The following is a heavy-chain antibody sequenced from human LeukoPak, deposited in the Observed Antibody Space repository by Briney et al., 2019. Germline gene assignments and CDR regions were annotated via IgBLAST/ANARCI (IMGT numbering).Heavy chain of an antibody. Sequence: ASVKVSCKASGYTFTSYGISWVRQAPGQGLEWMGWINPNSGGTNYAQKFRGRVTMTRDTSISTAYMELSRLRSDDTAVYYCASSSGWALGYWGQGTLVTVSS. D-gene: IGHD6-19*01. CDR2: INPNSGGT. CDR1: GYTFTSYG. CDR3: ASSSGWALGY. J-gene: IGHJ4*02. V-gene: IGHV1-2*02.